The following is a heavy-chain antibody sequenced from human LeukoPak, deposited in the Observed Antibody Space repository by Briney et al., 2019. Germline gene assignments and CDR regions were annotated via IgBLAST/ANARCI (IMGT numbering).Heavy chain of an antibody. D-gene: IGHD1-26*01. CDR2: INSDGSST. J-gene: IGHJ4*02. CDR3: ARDRYSGSYSDY. CDR1: GVTFSGDW. V-gene: IGHV3-74*01. Sequence: GGALRLSCAASGVTFSGDWMHWVRQAPGKGLGWVSRINSDGSSTSYADSVKGRFTISRDNAKNTLYLQMNSLRAEDTAVYYCARDRYSGSYSDYWGQGTLVTVSS.